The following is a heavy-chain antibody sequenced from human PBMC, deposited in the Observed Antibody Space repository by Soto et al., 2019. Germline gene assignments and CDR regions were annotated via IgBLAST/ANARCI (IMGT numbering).Heavy chain of an antibody. J-gene: IGHJ4*02. CDR1: GFTFSSYA. CDR3: AKDRDHHHYDSSGYYSYCDH. V-gene: IGHV3-23*01. D-gene: IGHD3-22*01. CDR2: ISGSGDST. Sequence: EVQLLESGGGLVQPGGSLRISCAASGFTFSSYAMSWVRQAPGKGLEWVSAISGSGDSTYYADSVKGRFTISRDNSKNRLYLQMNRLRADDTAVYYCAKDRDHHHYDSSGYYSYCDHWGQGTLVTVSS.